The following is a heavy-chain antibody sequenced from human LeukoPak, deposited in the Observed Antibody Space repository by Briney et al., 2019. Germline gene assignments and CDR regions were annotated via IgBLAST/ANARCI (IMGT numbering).Heavy chain of an antibody. J-gene: IGHJ4*02. V-gene: IGHV3-23*01. D-gene: IGHD5-24*01. CDR3: AKESRRDGYNFWDPPVTYFDY. CDR2: ISGSGGST. Sequence: GGSLRLSCAASGFTFSSYAMSWVRQAPGKGLEWVSAISGSGGSTYYADSVKGRFTISRDNSKNTLYLQMNSLGAEDTAVYYCAKESRRDGYNFWDPPVTYFDYWGQGTLVTVSS. CDR1: GFTFSSYA.